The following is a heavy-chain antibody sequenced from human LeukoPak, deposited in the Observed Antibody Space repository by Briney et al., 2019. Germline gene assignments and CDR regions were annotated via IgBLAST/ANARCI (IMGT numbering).Heavy chain of an antibody. CDR2: IYSGGST. V-gene: IGHV3-66*01. J-gene: IGHJ4*02. Sequence: GGSLRLSCAASGFTFSSYTMNWVRQAPGKGLEWVSVIYSGGSTYYADSVKGRFTISRDNSKNSLYLQMNSLRAEDTAVYYCASPYGDYEGVDYWGQGTLVTVSS. CDR3: ASPYGDYEGVDY. CDR1: GFTFSSYT. D-gene: IGHD4-17*01.